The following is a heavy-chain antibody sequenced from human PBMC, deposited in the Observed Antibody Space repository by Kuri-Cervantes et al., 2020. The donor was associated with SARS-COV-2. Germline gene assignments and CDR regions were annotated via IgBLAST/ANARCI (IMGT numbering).Heavy chain of an antibody. CDR2: IKPDGSDT. D-gene: IGHD6-6*01. V-gene: IGHV3-7*04. CDR3: ARESSSSTYAFDI. CDR1: GFNFRSYW. Sequence: GESLKISCAASGFNFRSYWMSWVRQAPGKGLEWVAKIKPDGSDTFYGDSLKGRCTISKDNTKNTLYLQMNSLRAEDTALYYCARESSSSTYAFDIWGQGTMVTVSS. J-gene: IGHJ3*02.